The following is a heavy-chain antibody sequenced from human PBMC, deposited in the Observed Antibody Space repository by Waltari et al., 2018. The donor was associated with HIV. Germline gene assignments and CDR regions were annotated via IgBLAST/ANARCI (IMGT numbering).Heavy chain of an antibody. V-gene: IGHV3-33*01. CDR2: IWYDGSNK. CDR1: GFTFSNFG. J-gene: IGHJ4*02. CDR3: ARGGEALALDY. D-gene: IGHD6-19*01. Sequence: QVQLVESGGVVVQLGRSLSLSFAASGFTFSNFGMYWVRQAPGKGLEWVALIWYDGSNKYYADSVKGRFTISRDNSKNTLYLQMNSLRAEDTAVYYCARGGEALALDYWGQGTLVTVSS.